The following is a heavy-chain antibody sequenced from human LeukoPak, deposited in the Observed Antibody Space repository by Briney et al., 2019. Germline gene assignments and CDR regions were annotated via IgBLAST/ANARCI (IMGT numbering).Heavy chain of an antibody. V-gene: IGHV1-18*01. CDR3: ASVAAADHNAFDI. D-gene: IGHD6-13*01. Sequence: ASVKVSCKASGYTCTSYGISWVRQAPGQGLEWVGWISAYNGNTNYAQKLQGRVTMTTDTSTSTAYMELRSLRSDDTAVYYCASVAAADHNAFDIWGQGTMVAVSS. CDR1: GYTCTSYG. J-gene: IGHJ3*02. CDR2: ISAYNGNT.